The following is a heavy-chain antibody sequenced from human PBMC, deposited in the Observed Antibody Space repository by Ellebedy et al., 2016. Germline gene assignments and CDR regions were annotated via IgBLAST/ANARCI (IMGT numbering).Heavy chain of an antibody. V-gene: IGHV3-11*04. CDR3: GSDKGSSFAY. CDR2: ISSVSTAI. Sequence: GVSLKISCAASGFTFIDHYMTWIRQAPGKGLEWVSYISSVSTAIYYADSVKGRFTISRDNAKNSLYLQMNSLRAEDTAVYYCGSDKGSSFAYWGQGTLVIVSS. CDR1: GFTFIDHY. J-gene: IGHJ4*02.